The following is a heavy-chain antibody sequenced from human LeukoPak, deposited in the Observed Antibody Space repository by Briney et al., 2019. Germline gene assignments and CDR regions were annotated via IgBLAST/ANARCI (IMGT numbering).Heavy chain of an antibody. J-gene: IGHJ4*02. Sequence: GGSLRLSCAASGFTFSSYGMHWVRQAPGKGLEWVAVISYDGSNKYYADSVKGRFTISRDNSKNTLYLQMNSLRAEDTAVYYCAREHGEGLFDYWGQGTLVTVSS. CDR1: GFTFSSYG. D-gene: IGHD7-27*01. V-gene: IGHV3-30*03. CDR2: ISYDGSNK. CDR3: AREHGEGLFDY.